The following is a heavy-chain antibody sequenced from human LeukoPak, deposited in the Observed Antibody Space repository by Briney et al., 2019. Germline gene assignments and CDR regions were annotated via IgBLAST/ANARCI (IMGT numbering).Heavy chain of an antibody. D-gene: IGHD6-19*01. CDR2: INTNTGNP. CDR3: ARSGSIAVTGTSGRIYYFDY. Sequence: ASVKVSCKASGYTFTSYAMNWVRQAPGQGLEWMGWINTNTGNPTYAQGFTGRFAFSLDTSVSTAYLQINSLKAEDTAVYYCARSGSIAVTGTSGRIYYFDYWGQGTLVTVSS. CDR1: GYTFTSYA. V-gene: IGHV7-4-1*02. J-gene: IGHJ4*02.